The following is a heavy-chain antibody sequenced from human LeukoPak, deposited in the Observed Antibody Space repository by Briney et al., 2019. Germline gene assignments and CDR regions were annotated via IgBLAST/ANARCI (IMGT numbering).Heavy chain of an antibody. Sequence: SETLSLTCTVSGGSISSYYWSWIRQPPGKGLEWIGYLYYSGSTNYNPSLKSRVTISVGTSKNQFSLKLSSVTAADTAVYYCARHSLRLVGLNWFDPWGQGTLVTVSS. CDR2: LYYSGST. J-gene: IGHJ5*02. D-gene: IGHD1-26*01. CDR3: ARHSLRLVGLNWFDP. CDR1: GGSISSYY. V-gene: IGHV4-59*08.